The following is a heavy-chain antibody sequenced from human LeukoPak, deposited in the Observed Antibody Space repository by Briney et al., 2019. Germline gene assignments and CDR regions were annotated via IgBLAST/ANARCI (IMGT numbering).Heavy chain of an antibody. CDR2: INPNSGGT. D-gene: IGHD3-3*01. V-gene: IGHV1-2*02. J-gene: IGHJ4*02. CDR3: ARMDDNYDFWSGYFDSYFDY. Sequence: ASVKVSCKASGYTFTGYYMHWVRQSPGQGLEWMGWINPNSGGTNYAQKFQGRVTMTRDTSISTAYMELSRLRSDDTAVYYCARMDDNYDFWSGYFDSYFDYWGQGTLVTVSS. CDR1: GYTFTGYY.